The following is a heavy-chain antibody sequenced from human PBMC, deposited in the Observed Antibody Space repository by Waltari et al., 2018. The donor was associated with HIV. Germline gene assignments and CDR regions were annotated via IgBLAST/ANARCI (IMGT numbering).Heavy chain of an antibody. CDR2: IWYDGSNK. V-gene: IGHV3-33*01. Sequence: QVQLVESGGGVVQPGKSLRFSCSAAGFGLSNYCLHWVRQAPGKGLEWVALIWYDGSNKYYGDSVKGRFTISRDISKNTLYLQMNSLRAEDTAVYFCARDFAIDSWGPGTLVTVSS. CDR3: ARDFAIDS. J-gene: IGHJ4*02. CDR1: GFGLSNYC.